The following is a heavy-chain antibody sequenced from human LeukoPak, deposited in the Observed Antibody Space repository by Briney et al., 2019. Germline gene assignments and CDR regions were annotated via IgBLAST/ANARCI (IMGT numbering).Heavy chain of an antibody. CDR2: IYYSGST. CDR1: GGSISSYY. J-gene: IGHJ4*02. D-gene: IGHD4-11*01. V-gene: IGHV4-59*01. Sequence: SVTLSLTCTVSGGSISSYYWSWIRQPPGKGLEWIGYIYYSGSTNYNPSLKSRVAISVDTSKNQFSLKLSSVTAADTAVYYCARGGVTCDYWGQGTLVTVSS. CDR3: ARGGVTCDY.